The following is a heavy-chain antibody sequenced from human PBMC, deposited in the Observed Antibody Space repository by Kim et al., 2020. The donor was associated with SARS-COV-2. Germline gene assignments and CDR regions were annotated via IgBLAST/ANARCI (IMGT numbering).Heavy chain of an antibody. J-gene: IGHJ6*01. CDR1: GFDFGTHS. CDR2: IGGSTNYI. Sequence: GGSLRLSCAASGFDFGTHSMNWVRQAPGKGLEWVSSIGGSTNYIYYADSVKGRFTISRDNAKNSLFLQMNSLRAEDTAVYYCARGGYCNSSSGYFYY. D-gene: IGHD3-22*01. CDR3: ARGGYCNSSSGYFYY. V-gene: IGHV3-21*01.